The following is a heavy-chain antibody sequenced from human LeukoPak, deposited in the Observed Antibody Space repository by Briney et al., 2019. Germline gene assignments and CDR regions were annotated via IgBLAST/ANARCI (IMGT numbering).Heavy chain of an antibody. D-gene: IGHD3-3*01. J-gene: IGHJ4*02. CDR3: ARTGLSGYFDY. CDR2: ISNSSSYI. CDR1: GFTFSSYS. Sequence: GGSLRLSCAVSGFTFSSYSMNWVRQAPGKGLEWVSSISNSSSYIYYADSVKGRFTISRDNAKNSLYLQMNSLRAEDTAVYYCARTGLSGYFDYWGQGTLVTVSS. V-gene: IGHV3-21*01.